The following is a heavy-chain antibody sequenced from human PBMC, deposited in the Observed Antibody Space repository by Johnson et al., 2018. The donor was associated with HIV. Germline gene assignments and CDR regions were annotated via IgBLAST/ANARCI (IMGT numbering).Heavy chain of an antibody. CDR2: IRYDVTKK. V-gene: IGHV3-30*02. J-gene: IGHJ3*02. Sequence: QVQLVESGGGVVQPGGSLRLSCAASGLTFSSYGMHWVRQAPGKGLEWVAFIRYDVTKKYYADSVKGRFTISRENFKNRLYLQMNSLRAEDTAVYYCATLPGDIVVVPAAQPYDAFDIWGQGTMVTVSS. CDR3: ATLPGDIVVVPAAQPYDAFDI. D-gene: IGHD2-2*01. CDR1: GLTFSSYG.